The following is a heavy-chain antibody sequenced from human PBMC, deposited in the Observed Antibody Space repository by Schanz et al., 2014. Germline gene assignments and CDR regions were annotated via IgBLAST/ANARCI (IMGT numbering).Heavy chain of an antibody. CDR3: AKHLYQYNYYGMDV. V-gene: IGHV3-30*18. J-gene: IGHJ6*02. Sequence: QVQLVESGGGVVQPGRSLRLSCAASGFTFSSYAMHWVRQAPGKGLEWVAAISYDGRNKYYADSVQGRFTISRDNAKNSLYLQMNSLRAEDTAVYYCAKHLYQYNYYGMDVWGQGTTVTVSS. D-gene: IGHD2-2*02. CDR2: ISYDGRNK. CDR1: GFTFSSYA.